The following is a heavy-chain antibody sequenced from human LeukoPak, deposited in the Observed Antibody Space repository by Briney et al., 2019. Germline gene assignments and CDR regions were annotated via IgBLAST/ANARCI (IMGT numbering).Heavy chain of an antibody. J-gene: IGHJ3*02. CDR1: GGSISSYY. V-gene: IGHV4-59*01. CDR2: IYYNGST. CDR3: ARPAAAAGTSAFAI. D-gene: IGHD6-13*01. Sequence: SETLSLTCTISGGSISSYYWSWIRQPPGKGLEWIGYIYYNGSTNYNPSLKGRVTISADTSKNQFSLKLRYVTAADTAVYYCARPAAAAGTSAFAIWGQGTMVTVSS.